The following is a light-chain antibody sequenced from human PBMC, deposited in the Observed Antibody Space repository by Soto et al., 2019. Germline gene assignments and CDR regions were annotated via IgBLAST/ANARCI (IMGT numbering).Light chain of an antibody. CDR1: XXXXSY. Sequence: DIXMTQXPSSLXASVGDRVTITCRAXXXXXSYLNWYQQKPGKAPKLLIYAASSLQSGVPSRFSGSGSGTDFTLTISSLQPXDFATYXXXXSYSTPYTFGQGTKLEIK. CDR2: AAS. CDR3: XXSYSTPYT. J-gene: IGKJ2*01. V-gene: IGKV1-39*01.